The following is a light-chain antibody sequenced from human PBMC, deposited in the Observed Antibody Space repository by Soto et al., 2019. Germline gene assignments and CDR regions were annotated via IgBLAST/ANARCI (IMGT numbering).Light chain of an antibody. CDR3: NSYTEEHPRFYV. CDR1: RSDVGHYDY. J-gene: IGLJ1*01. V-gene: IGLV2-14*01. Sequence: QSALTQPASVSGSPGQSITISCTGTRSDVGHYDYVSWYQQHPGRAPKLIIYDVTRRPSGISNRFSGSKSGNTASLVISGLQAEDEADYYCNSYTEEHPRFYVFGSGTKLTVL. CDR2: DVT.